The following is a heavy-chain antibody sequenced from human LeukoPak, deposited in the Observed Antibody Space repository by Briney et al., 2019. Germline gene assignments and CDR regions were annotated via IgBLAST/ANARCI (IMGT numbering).Heavy chain of an antibody. D-gene: IGHD7-27*01. CDR3: VSLGPSNWGLYY. Sequence: GGSLRLSCAASGFTFAGHAMIWVRQAPGKGLEWVSKISSSGTNIYYADSVKGRFTISRDNAKNSLYLQMNSLRAEDTAVYYCVSLGPSNWGLYYWGQGSLVTVSS. J-gene: IGHJ4*02. CDR2: ISSSGTNI. CDR1: GFTFAGHA. V-gene: IGHV3-48*03.